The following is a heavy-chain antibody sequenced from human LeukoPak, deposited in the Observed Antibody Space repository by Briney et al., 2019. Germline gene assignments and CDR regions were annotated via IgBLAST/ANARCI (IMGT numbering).Heavy chain of an antibody. Sequence: KPSGTLSLTCAVSGGSISSSNWWSWVRQPPGKGLEWIGEICHSGSTNYNPSLKSRVTISVDKSKNQFSLKLSSVTAADTAVYYCAREVPAVRGGNGMDVWGQGTTVTVSS. CDR1: GGSISSSNW. CDR3: AREVPAVRGGNGMDV. CDR2: ICHSGST. J-gene: IGHJ6*02. D-gene: IGHD3-10*01. V-gene: IGHV4-4*02.